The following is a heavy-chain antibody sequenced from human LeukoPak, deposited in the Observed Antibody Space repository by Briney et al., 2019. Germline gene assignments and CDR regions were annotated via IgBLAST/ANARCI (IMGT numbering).Heavy chain of an antibody. Sequence: GASVKVSCKASGGTFSSYAISWVRQAPGQGLEWMGRIIPILGIANYAQKFQGRVTITADKSTSTAYMELSSLRSEDTAVYYCARHPQQLALDYWGQGTLVTVSS. CDR3: ARHPQQLALDY. V-gene: IGHV1-69*04. CDR1: GGTFSSYA. J-gene: IGHJ4*02. D-gene: IGHD6-13*01. CDR2: IIPILGIA.